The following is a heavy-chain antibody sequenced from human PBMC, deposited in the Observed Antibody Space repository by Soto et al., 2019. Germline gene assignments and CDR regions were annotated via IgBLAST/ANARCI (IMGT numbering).Heavy chain of an antibody. CDR3: ARDGYTMVRVKTNFDY. CDR1: GFTFSSYE. D-gene: IGHD3-10*01. Sequence: GGSLSLSCAASGFTFSSYEMNWVRQAPGKGLEWVSYISSSGSTIYYADSVKGRFTISRDNAKNSLYLQMNSLRAEDTAVYYCARDGYTMVRVKTNFDYWGQGTLVTVSS. V-gene: IGHV3-48*03. CDR2: ISSSGSTI. J-gene: IGHJ4*02.